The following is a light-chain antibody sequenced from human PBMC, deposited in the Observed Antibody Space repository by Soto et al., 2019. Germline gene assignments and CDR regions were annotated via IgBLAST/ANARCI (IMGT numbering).Light chain of an antibody. CDR1: SSEVGGYNY. V-gene: IGLV2-8*01. CDR2: EVN. J-gene: IGLJ3*02. CDR3: KSYTGINNWV. Sequence: QSALTQPPSASGSPGLSVTISCTGTSSEVGGYNYVSWYQQHPGKAPKVMIYEVNKRPSGVPDRFSGSKSGNTASLTVSGLQAEDEADYFCKSYTGINNWVFGGGTQLTVL.